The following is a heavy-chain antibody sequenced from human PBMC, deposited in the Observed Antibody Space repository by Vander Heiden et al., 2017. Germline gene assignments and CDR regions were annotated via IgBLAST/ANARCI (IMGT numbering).Heavy chain of an antibody. D-gene: IGHD1-26*01. CDR3: ARVGATTWYFDL. CDR2: SSRSSSYL. J-gene: IGHJ2*01. CDR1: ALTFSSYS. Sequence: EVQLVESGGGLVKPGGSLSLPCAASALTFSSYSMTWVRQAPGKGLEWFSSSSRSSSYLYYADSVKGRFTISRDNAKNSLYLQMNSLRAEDTAVYYCARVGATTWYFDLWGRGTLVTVSS. V-gene: IGHV3-21*01.